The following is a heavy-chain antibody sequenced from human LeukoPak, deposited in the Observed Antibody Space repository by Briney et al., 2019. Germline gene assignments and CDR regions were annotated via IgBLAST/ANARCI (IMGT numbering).Heavy chain of an antibody. CDR2: IYYSGST. V-gene: IGHV4-31*03. D-gene: IGHD5-24*01. Sequence: SQTLSLTCTVSGGSISSGGYYWSWIRQHPGKGLEWIGYIYYSGSTYYNPSLKSRVTISVDTSKNQFSLKLSSVTAADTAVYYCARESVESNSPLYYYYGMDVWGQGTTVTVSS. CDR3: ARESVESNSPLYYYYGMDV. CDR1: GGSISSGGYY. J-gene: IGHJ6*02.